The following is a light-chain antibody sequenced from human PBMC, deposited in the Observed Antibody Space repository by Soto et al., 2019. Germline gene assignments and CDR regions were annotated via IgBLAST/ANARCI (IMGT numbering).Light chain of an antibody. V-gene: IGKV3-11*01. CDR2: DAS. J-gene: IGKJ1*01. Sequence: IVLTQSPATRSLSPGESATLSCRASQRISRNLAWYQQKPGQAPRLLIYDASTRATAIPARFSGSVSGTDVTLTISSLETEDFAVYDCQQRSNWPRTFGQGTKVDIK. CDR3: QQRSNWPRT. CDR1: QRISRN.